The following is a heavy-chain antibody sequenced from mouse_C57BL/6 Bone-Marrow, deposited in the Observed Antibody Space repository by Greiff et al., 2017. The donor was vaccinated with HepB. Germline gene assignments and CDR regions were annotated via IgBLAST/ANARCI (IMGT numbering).Heavy chain of an antibody. J-gene: IGHJ2*01. D-gene: IGHD2-2*01. CDR1: GYTFTSYW. V-gene: IGHV1-64*01. Sequence: QVQLQQPGAELVKPGASVKLSCKASGYTFTSYWMHWVKQRPGQGLEWIGMIHPNSGSTNYNEKFKSKATLTVDKSSSTAYMQLSCLTSEDSAVYYCAPYGYDALDYWGQGTTLTVSS. CDR3: APYGYDALDY. CDR2: IHPNSGST.